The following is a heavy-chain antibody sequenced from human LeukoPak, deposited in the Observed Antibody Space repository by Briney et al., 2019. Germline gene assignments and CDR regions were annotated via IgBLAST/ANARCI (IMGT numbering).Heavy chain of an antibody. Sequence: PGGSLRLSCAASGFTFSSYWMHWVRQAPGKGLVWVSRINSDGSSTRYADSVKGRFTISRDNAKNTLYLQMNSLRAEDTAVYYCAGVRGLYDTSGYPDYWGQGTLVTVSS. V-gene: IGHV3-74*01. D-gene: IGHD3-22*01. CDR1: GFTFSSYW. J-gene: IGHJ4*02. CDR3: AGVRGLYDTSGYPDY. CDR2: INSDGSST.